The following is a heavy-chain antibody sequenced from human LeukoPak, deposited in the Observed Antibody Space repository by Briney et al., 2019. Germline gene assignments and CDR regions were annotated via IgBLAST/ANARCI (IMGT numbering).Heavy chain of an antibody. Sequence: GASVKVSCKASGGTFSSYAISWVRQAPGQGLEWMGGIIPIFGTANYAQKFQGRVTITADKSTSTAYMELSSLRSEDTAVYYCAREVSSSGGPSFDYWGQGTLVTVSS. CDR2: IIPIFGTA. D-gene: IGHD2-15*01. J-gene: IGHJ4*02. V-gene: IGHV1-69*06. CDR3: AREVSSSGGPSFDY. CDR1: GGTFSSYA.